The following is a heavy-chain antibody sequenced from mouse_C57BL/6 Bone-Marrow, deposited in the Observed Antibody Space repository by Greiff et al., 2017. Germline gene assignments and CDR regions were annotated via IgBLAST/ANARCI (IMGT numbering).Heavy chain of an antibody. D-gene: IGHD4-1*02. CDR2: IDPANGNT. V-gene: IGHV14-3*01. Sequence: VQLQQSVAELVRPGASVTLSCTASGFNIQNTYMHWVKQRPEQGLEWLGRIDPANGNTTYAPKFQGKATITADTSSNTAYRQLSSLTSEDAALYNGANWVAWCAYWGQGTLVTVSA. J-gene: IGHJ3*01. CDR1: GFNIQNTY. CDR3: ANWVAWCAY.